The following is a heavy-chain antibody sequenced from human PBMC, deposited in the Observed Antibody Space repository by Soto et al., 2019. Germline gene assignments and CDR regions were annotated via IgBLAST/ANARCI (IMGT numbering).Heavy chain of an antibody. D-gene: IGHD6-6*01. CDR3: ARGGSCQPHYFDY. CDR2: IYYSGST. Sequence: PSETLSLTCTVSGGSISSYYWSWIRQPPGKGLEWIGYIYYSGSTNYNPSLKSRVTISVDTSKNQFSLKLSSVTAADTAVYYCARGGSCQPHYFDYWGQGTLVTVSS. J-gene: IGHJ4*02. CDR1: GGSISSYY. V-gene: IGHV4-59*01.